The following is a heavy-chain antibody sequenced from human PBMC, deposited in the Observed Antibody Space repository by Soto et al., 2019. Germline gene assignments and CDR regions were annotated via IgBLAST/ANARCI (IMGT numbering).Heavy chain of an antibody. J-gene: IGHJ4*02. V-gene: IGHV3-33*01. CDR2: IWYDGSNK. Sequence: QKYLVESGGGVVQPGGSLRLSCVASGSIFSGYGMHWVRQAPGKGLEWVAVIWYDGSNKYYADSVKGRFTISRDNSKNMLYLQMDSLRAEDTAVYYCARDGIGGTVFRGFCDYWGQGNLVTVSS. CDR1: GSIFSGYG. CDR3: ARDGIGGTVFRGFCDY. D-gene: IGHD1-7*01.